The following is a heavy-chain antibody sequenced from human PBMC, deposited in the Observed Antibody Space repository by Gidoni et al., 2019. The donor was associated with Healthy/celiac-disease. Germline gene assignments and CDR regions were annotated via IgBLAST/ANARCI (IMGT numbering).Heavy chain of an antibody. CDR1: GFTVGSYA. Sequence: VQMGEYGGGVVQPGMPRRLSCSAPGFTVGSYAMHGVRQAPGKRLEVWAVISDAVSNKYYADTRKGRFTISRDNSKNPLYLQMNSLRAEDTAVYYCARDSLILIGGGAFDYWGQGTLVTVSS. CDR3: ARDSLILIGGGAFDY. J-gene: IGHJ4*02. D-gene: IGHD1-26*01. V-gene: IGHV3-30*04. CDR2: ISDAVSNK.